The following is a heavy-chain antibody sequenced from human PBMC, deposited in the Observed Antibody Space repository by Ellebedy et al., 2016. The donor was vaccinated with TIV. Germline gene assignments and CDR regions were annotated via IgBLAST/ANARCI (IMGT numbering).Heavy chain of an antibody. Sequence: PGGSLRLSCKGSGYSFTSYWIGWVRQMPGKGLEWMEIIFPDDSDTRYSPSFQGQVTISADNSIATAYLQWSSLKASDTAMYYCARTEYSSSPKFDYWGQGTLVTVSS. CDR2: IFPDDSDT. CDR3: ARTEYSSSPKFDY. J-gene: IGHJ4*02. D-gene: IGHD6-6*01. V-gene: IGHV5-51*01. CDR1: GYSFTSYW.